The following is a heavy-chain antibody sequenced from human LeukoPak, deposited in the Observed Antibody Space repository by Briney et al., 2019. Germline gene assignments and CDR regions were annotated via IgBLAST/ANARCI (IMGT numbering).Heavy chain of an antibody. CDR2: INPNSGGT. Sequence: ASVKVSCKASGYTFTGYYMHWVRQAPGQGLEWMGWINPNSGGTNYAQKFQGRVTMTRDTSISTAYMELSRLRSDDTAVYYCARDHVTIFGVEYGMDVWGQRTTVTVSS. V-gene: IGHV1-2*02. J-gene: IGHJ6*02. CDR1: GYTFTGYY. D-gene: IGHD3-3*01. CDR3: ARDHVTIFGVEYGMDV.